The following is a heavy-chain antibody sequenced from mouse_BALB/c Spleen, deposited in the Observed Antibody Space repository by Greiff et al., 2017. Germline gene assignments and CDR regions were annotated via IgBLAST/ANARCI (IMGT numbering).Heavy chain of an antibody. J-gene: IGHJ4*01. CDR1: GFTFSDFY. Sequence: EVKVVESGGGLVQPGGSLRLSCATSGFTFSDFYMEWVRQPPGKRLEWIAASRNKANDYTTEYSASVKGRFIVSRDTSQSILYLQMNALRAEDTAIYYCARDADDYGRYYAMDYWGQGTSVTVSS. D-gene: IGHD2-4*01. CDR2: SRNKANDYTT. V-gene: IGHV7-1*02. CDR3: ARDADDYGRYYAMDY.